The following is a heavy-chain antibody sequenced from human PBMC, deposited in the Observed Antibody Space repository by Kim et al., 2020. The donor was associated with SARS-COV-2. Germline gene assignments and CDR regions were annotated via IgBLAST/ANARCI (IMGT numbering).Heavy chain of an antibody. J-gene: IGHJ4*02. V-gene: IGHV3-7*01. Sequence: GGSLRLSCAASGFTFSTDWMSWVRQAPGKGLEWVANIKRDGSERYYLHSVKGRFTISRDNAKNSLYLQMNSLRADDTAVYYCAREWGYWGPGTLVTVSP. D-gene: IGHD1-26*01. CDR2: IKRDGSER. CDR1: GFTFSTDW. CDR3: AREWGY.